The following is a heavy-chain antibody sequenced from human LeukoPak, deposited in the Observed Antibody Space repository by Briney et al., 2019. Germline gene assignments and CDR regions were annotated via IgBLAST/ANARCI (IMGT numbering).Heavy chain of an antibody. CDR3: AREGGDPRWLDP. Sequence: KPSETLSLTCTVSGGSVSSYYWTWLRQSAGKGLEWIGRINTSGSTNYNPSLRSRVTMSVNTSKNQFSLNLTSVTAADTAVYSCAREGGDPRWLDPWGQGTLVTVSS. J-gene: IGHJ5*02. CDR2: INTSGST. V-gene: IGHV4-4*07. D-gene: IGHD6-25*01. CDR1: GGSVSSYY.